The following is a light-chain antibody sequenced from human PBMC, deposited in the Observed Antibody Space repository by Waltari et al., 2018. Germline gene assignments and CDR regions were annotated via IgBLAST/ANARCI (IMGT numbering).Light chain of an antibody. CDR3: QSYDSSLSDSGV. CDR1: SSTIGAGYD. Sequence: QSILTQPPPVSGAPGQKVTISCTGSSSTIGAGYDVHWYQHLPGAAPKLIIYGNNNRPSGVPDLFAGSKSGTSASLDITGLQTEDEADYYCQSYDSSLSDSGVFGGGTKVTVL. CDR2: GNN. J-gene: IGLJ3*02. V-gene: IGLV1-40*01.